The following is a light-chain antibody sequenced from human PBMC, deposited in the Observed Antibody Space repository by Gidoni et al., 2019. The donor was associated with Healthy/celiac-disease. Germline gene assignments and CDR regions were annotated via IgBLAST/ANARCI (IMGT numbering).Light chain of an antibody. J-gene: IGLJ3*02. Sequence: QSVLTPPPSVSGAPGQRVPISCTGSSSNIGAGYDVHWYQQLPGTAPKLLIYGNSNRPSGVPDRFSGSKSGTSASLAITGLQAEDEADYYCQSYDSSLSGWKVFGGGTKLTVL. V-gene: IGLV1-40*01. CDR1: SSNIGAGYD. CDR2: GNS. CDR3: QSYDSSLSGWKV.